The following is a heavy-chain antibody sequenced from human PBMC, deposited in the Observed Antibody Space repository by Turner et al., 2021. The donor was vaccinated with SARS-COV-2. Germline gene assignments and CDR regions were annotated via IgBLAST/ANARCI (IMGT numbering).Heavy chain of an antibody. CDR1: GFTFSNYW. Sequence: EVQLVDSGGGLFQPGGSLRLSCAASGFTFSNYWMHWVRQAPGKGLVWVSRINSDGSSTRYADSVKSRFTISRDNAKNTLYLQMNSLRAEDTAVYYCASGGSWIYVMDVWGQGTTVTVSS. CDR2: INSDGSST. V-gene: IGHV3-74*01. J-gene: IGHJ6*02. CDR3: ASGGSWIYVMDV. D-gene: IGHD2-15*01.